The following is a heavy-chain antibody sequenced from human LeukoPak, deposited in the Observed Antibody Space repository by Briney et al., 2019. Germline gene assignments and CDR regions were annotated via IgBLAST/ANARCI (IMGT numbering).Heavy chain of an antibody. D-gene: IGHD3-9*01. CDR1: GGSISSSSYY. J-gene: IGHJ4*02. CDR2: IYYSGST. CDR3: AINNGWGLRYFDWLLYGHGGGYFDY. V-gene: IGHV4-39*01. Sequence: SETLSLTCTVSGGSISSSSYYWGWIRQPPGKGLEWIGSIYYSGSTYYNPSLKSRVTISVDTSKNQFSLKLSSVTAADTAVYYCAINNGWGLRYFDWLLYGHGGGYFDYWGQGTLVTVSS.